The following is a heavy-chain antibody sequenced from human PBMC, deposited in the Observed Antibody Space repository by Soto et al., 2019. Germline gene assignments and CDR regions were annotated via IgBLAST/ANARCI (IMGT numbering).Heavy chain of an antibody. D-gene: IGHD1-26*01. J-gene: IGHJ6*02. V-gene: IGHV2-5*01. CDR1: GFSLSTSGVG. Sequence: KESGPTLVNPTQTLTLTCTFSGFSLSTSGVGVGWIRQPPGKALEWLALIYWNDDKRYSPSLKSRLTITKDTSKNQVVLTMTNMDPVDTATYYCAHTRFSGSYYGYYYYGMDVWGQGTTVTVSS. CDR2: IYWNDDK. CDR3: AHTRFSGSYYGYYYYGMDV.